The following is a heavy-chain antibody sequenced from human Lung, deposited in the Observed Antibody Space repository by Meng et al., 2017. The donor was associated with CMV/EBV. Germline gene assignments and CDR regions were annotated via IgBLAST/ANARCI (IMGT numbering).Heavy chain of an antibody. CDR3: ARHPPVLCSGASCQPPGDYYLYYGMDI. D-gene: IGHD2-15*01. CDR1: GFTFSDRG. J-gene: IGHJ6*02. CDR2: IRYDGTKA. V-gene: IGHV3-30*02. Sequence: GGSLRLXCAASGFTFSDRGMHWVRQAPGKGLEWVAFIRYDGTKAYYVDSVKGRFTISRDNAKNTVSLQMNSLGASDTGIYYCARHPPVLCSGASCQPPGDYYLYYGMDIWGQGXTVTVSS.